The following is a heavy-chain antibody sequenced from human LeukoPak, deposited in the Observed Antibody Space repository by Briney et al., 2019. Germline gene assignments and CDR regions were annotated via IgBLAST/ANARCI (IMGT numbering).Heavy chain of an antibody. CDR2: IDEDGSAK. Sequence: GGSLRLSCAASGFTFSGYWMTWLRQAPGKGPEWVANIDEDGSAKYYLGSVKGRFTISRDNAENSLYLQMNSLRAEDTAVYYCAKDDAWLRFGEWSQGTLVTVSS. J-gene: IGHJ4*02. CDR1: GFTFSGYW. CDR3: AKDDAWLRFGE. V-gene: IGHV3-7*01. D-gene: IGHD3-10*01.